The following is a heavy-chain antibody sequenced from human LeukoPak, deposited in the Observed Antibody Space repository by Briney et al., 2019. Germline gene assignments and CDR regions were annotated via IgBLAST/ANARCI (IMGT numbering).Heavy chain of an antibody. D-gene: IGHD1-26*01. J-gene: IGHJ4*02. CDR2: IKSSGTTV. CDR3: ARGGDTGSYSKF. V-gene: IGHV3-48*03. Sequence: GGSLRLSCAASGFTFSNYEMNWVRRAPGKGLEWISYIKSSGTTVYYADSVKGRFTISRDNAKNPLYLQMNSLRAEDTAVYYCARGGDTGSYSKFWGQGTLVTVSS. CDR1: GFTFSNYE.